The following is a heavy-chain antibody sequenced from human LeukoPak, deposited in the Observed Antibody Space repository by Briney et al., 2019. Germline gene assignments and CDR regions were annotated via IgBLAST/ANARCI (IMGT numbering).Heavy chain of an antibody. J-gene: IGHJ4*02. CDR2: IKEDGSEQ. CDR3: AGGLIIDF. D-gene: IGHD3-9*01. Sequence: SGGSLRLSCAASGFTFSRDWMTWVRQAPGKGLEWVANIKEDGSEQSVKGRFTISRDNAKNSLYLQMNSLRAEDTAVYYCAGGLIIDFWGQGTLVTVSS. CDR1: GFTFSRDW. V-gene: IGHV3-7*01.